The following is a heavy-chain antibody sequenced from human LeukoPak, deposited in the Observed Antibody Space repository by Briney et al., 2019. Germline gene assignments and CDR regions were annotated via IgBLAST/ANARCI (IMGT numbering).Heavy chain of an antibody. CDR2: INHSGST. V-gene: IGHV4-39*07. CDR3: ARGRGYSSGWFYFDY. CDR1: GGSISSSSYY. Sequence: SETLSLTCTVSGGSISSSSYYWSWIRQPPGKGLEWIGEINHSGSTNYNPSLKSRVTISVDTSKNQFSLKLSSVTAADTAVYYCARGRGYSSGWFYFDYWGQGTLVAVSS. J-gene: IGHJ4*02. D-gene: IGHD6-19*01.